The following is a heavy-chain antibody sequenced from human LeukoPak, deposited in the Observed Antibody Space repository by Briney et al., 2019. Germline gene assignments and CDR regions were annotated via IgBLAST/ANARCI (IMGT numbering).Heavy chain of an antibody. CDR1: GFTFSSYA. Sequence: GGSLRLSCAASGFTFSSYAMSWVRRAPGKGLEWVSGINWNGGSTTYADSLRGRFTISRNNAKNSLYLQMNSLRPEDTALYYCVRDRSLDCSSTSCYPDYWGQGTLVTVSS. J-gene: IGHJ4*02. CDR3: VRDRSLDCSSTSCYPDY. D-gene: IGHD2-2*01. CDR2: INWNGGST. V-gene: IGHV3-20*04.